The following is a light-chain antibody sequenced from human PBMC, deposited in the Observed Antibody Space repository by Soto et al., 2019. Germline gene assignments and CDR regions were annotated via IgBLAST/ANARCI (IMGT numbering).Light chain of an antibody. Sequence: QSALTLPASVSGSPGQSITISCTGTSSDYVSWYQQYPGKAPKLLIYDVTIRPSGVSHRFSGSKSGDTASLTISGLLPEDEADYYCSSYPGGNTYVFGIGTKLTVL. CDR2: DVT. CDR3: SSYPGGNTYV. V-gene: IGLV2-14*03. CDR1: SSDY. J-gene: IGLJ1*01.